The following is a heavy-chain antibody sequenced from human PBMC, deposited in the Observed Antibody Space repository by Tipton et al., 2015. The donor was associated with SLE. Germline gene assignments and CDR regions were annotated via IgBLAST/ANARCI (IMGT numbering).Heavy chain of an antibody. CDR2: IYYSGGT. V-gene: IGHV4-59*08. CDR3: ARQYVVGATTGWFDP. Sequence: TLSLTCTVSGGSISSYYWSWIRQPPGKGLEWIGYIYYSGGTNYNTSLKSRVTISVDTSKNQFSLKLSSVTAADTAVYYCARQYVVGATTGWFDPWGQGTLVTVSS. D-gene: IGHD1-26*01. J-gene: IGHJ5*02. CDR1: GGSISSYY.